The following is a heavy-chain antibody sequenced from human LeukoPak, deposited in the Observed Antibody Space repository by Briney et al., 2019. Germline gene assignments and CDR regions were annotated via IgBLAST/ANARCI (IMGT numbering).Heavy chain of an antibody. V-gene: IGHV3-74*01. CDR3: ARVEVGYSYGFDYYGMDV. D-gene: IGHD5-18*01. Sequence: GGSLRLSCASSGFTFSSYWMHWVRQSPGKGLVWVSRINSDGSSTSYADSVKGRFTISRDNAKNTLYLQMNSLRAEDTAVYYCARVEVGYSYGFDYYGMDVWGQGTTVTVSS. CDR2: INSDGSST. CDR1: GFTFSSYW. J-gene: IGHJ6*02.